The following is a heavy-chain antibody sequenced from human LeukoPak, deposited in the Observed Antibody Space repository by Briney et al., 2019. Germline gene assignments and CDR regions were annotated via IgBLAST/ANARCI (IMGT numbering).Heavy chain of an antibody. V-gene: IGHV1-3*01. CDR1: GYTFTSYA. Sequence: ASVKVSCKASGYTFTSYAMHWVRQAPGQRLEWMGWINAGNGNTKYSQKFQGRVTITRDTSASTAYMELSSLRSEDTAVYYCARAFDGSGSYYNPPDAFDIWGQGTMVTVSS. CDR2: INAGNGNT. D-gene: IGHD3-10*01. J-gene: IGHJ3*02. CDR3: ARAFDGSGSYYNPPDAFDI.